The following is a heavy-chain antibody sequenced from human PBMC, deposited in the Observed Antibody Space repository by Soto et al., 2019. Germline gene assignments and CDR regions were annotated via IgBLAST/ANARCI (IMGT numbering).Heavy chain of an antibody. Sequence: GESLKISCKGSGYSFTSYWIGWVRQMPGKGLEWMGIIYPGDSDTNYSPSFQGHVTISADKSISTAYLQWSSLKASDTAMYYCARQSIVVVPAAPYYGMDVWGQGTTVTVSS. D-gene: IGHD2-2*01. CDR2: IYPGDSDT. J-gene: IGHJ6*02. CDR1: GYSFTSYW. V-gene: IGHV5-51*01. CDR3: ARQSIVVVPAAPYYGMDV.